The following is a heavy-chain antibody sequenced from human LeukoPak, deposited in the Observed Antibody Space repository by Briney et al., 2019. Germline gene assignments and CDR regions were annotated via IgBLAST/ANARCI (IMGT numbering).Heavy chain of an antibody. CDR2: IKQDGSEK. CDR1: GFTFSSYW. CDR3: ARDYRGYRAPYYFDH. V-gene: IGHV3-7*01. D-gene: IGHD2-15*01. Sequence: GGSLRLSCAASGFTFSSYWMSWVRQAPGKGLEWVAHIKQDGSEKYYVDSVKGRFTISRDNAKNSLYLQMNSLRAEDTAVYYCARDYRGYRAPYYFDHWGQGTLVTVSS. J-gene: IGHJ4*02.